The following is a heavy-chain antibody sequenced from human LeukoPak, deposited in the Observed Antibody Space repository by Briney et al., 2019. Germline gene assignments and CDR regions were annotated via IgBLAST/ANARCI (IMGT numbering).Heavy chain of an antibody. CDR2: ISYDGSNK. J-gene: IGHJ4*02. Sequence: GGSLRLSCAASGFTFSSYGMHWVRQAPGKGLEWVAVISYDGSNKYYADSVKGRFTISRDNSKNTLYLQMNSLRAEDTAVYYCAKDTRWLQALDYWGQGTLVTVSS. CDR3: AKDTRWLQALDY. D-gene: IGHD5-24*01. CDR1: GFTFSSYG. V-gene: IGHV3-30*18.